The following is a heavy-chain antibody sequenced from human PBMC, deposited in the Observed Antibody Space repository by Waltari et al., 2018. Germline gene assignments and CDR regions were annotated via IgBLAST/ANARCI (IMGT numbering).Heavy chain of an antibody. CDR3: ARLPGGDYFDY. J-gene: IGHJ4*02. CDR2: IYYSGST. Sequence: QLQLQESGPGLVKPSATLSLTCTVSGGSISSSSYYWGWIRQPPGKGLEWIGSIYYSGSTYYNPSLKSRVTISVDTSKNQFSLKLSSVTAADTAVYYCARLPGGDYFDYWGQGTLVTVSS. D-gene: IGHD3-16*01. CDR1: GGSISSSSYY. V-gene: IGHV4-39*01.